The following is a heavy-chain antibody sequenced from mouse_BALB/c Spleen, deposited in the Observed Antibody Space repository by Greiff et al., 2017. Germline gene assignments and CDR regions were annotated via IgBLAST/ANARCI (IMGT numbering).Heavy chain of an antibody. CDR1: GYSFTGYY. V-gene: IGHV1S34*01. CDR2: ISCYNGAT. J-gene: IGHJ1*01. CDR3: ASRVITTVEYSDV. D-gene: IGHD1-1*01. Sequence: LVKTGASVKISCTASGYSFTGYYMYWVKQSHGKSLEWIGYISCYNGATSYNQKFKGKATFTVDTSSSTAYMQFNSLTSEDSAVYYWASRVITTVEYSDVWGAGTTVTVSA.